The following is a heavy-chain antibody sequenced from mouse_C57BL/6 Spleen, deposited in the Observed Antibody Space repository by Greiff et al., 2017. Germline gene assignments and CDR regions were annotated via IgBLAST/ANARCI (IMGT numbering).Heavy chain of an antibody. CDR3: ASYYYGSSLYWYFDV. CDR2: INPSNGGT. CDR1: GYTFTSYW. Sequence: QVQLQQPGTELVKPGASVKLSCKASGYTFTSYWMHWVKQRPGQGLEWIGNINPSNGGTNYNEKFKSKATLTVDKSSSKAYMQLSSLTSEDSAVYYCASYYYGSSLYWYFDVWGTGTTVTVSS. D-gene: IGHD1-1*01. J-gene: IGHJ1*03. V-gene: IGHV1-53*01.